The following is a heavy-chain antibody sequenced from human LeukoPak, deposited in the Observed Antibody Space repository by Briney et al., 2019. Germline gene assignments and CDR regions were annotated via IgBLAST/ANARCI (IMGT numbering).Heavy chain of an antibody. D-gene: IGHD3-22*01. CDR1: GGSVSSGSYY. CDR2: IYYSGST. CDR3: ARSSSGYYNFDY. J-gene: IGHJ4*02. V-gene: IGHV4-31*03. Sequence: ASETLSLTCTVSGGSVSSGSYYWSWIRQPPGKGLEWIGYIYYSGSTYYNPSLKSRVTISVDTSKNQFSLKLSSVTAADTAVYYCARSSSGYYNFDYWGQGTLVTVSS.